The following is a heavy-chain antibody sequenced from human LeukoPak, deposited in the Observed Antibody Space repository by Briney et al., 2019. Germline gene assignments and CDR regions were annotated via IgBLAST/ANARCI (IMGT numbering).Heavy chain of an antibody. V-gene: IGHV3-23*01. CDR1: GFTFITYA. Sequence: GGSLRLSCAASGFTFITYAMSWVRQAPGKGLEWVSGITPGSGDTYYADSVKGRFTISRDNSKNTLYLQMNSLRAEDTAVYYCAIQVAAITMVRGVSIWGQGTLVTVSS. CDR2: ITPGSGDT. CDR3: AIQVAAITMVRGVSI. J-gene: IGHJ4*02. D-gene: IGHD3-10*01.